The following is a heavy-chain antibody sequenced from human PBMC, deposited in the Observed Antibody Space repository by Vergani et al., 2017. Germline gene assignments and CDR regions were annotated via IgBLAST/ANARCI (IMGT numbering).Heavy chain of an antibody. CDR1: GFTFSSYA. V-gene: IGHV3-23*01. CDR2: ISGSGGST. Sequence: EVQLLESGGGLVRPGGSLRLSCAASGFTFSSYAMSWVRQAPGKGLEGVSAISGSGGSTYYADSVKGRFTISRDNSKNTLYLQMNSLRAEDTAVYYCAKDPPGYSSSWYGGHYWGQGTLVTVSS. D-gene: IGHD6-13*01. J-gene: IGHJ4*02. CDR3: AKDPPGYSSSWYGGHY.